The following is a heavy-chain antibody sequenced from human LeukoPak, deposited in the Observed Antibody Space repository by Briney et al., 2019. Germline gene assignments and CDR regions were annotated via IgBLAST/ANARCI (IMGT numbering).Heavy chain of an antibody. J-gene: IGHJ4*02. D-gene: IGHD6-6*01. CDR3: AKLRAARPGY. Sequence: GGSLRLSCAASGFTFSSYWMHWVRQAPGKGLEWVSGISDNGAITNYADSVKGRFTISRDNSKNTLYLQMHSLRPEDTAIYYCAKLRAARPGYWGQGTLVTVSS. CDR2: ISDNGAIT. CDR1: GFTFSSYW. V-gene: IGHV3-23*01.